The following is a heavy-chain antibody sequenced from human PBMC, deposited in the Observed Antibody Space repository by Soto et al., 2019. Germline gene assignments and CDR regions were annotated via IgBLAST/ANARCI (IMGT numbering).Heavy chain of an antibody. CDR2: ISWNSGSI. CDR1: GFTFDDYA. J-gene: IGHJ4*02. V-gene: IGHV3-9*01. CDR3: AKDGNSGSYY. Sequence: PGGSLRLSCAASGFTFDDYAMHWVRQAPGKGLEWVSGISWNSGSIGYADSVKGRFTISRDNAKNSLYLQMNSLRAEDTALYYCAKDGNSGSYYWGQGTLVTVS. D-gene: IGHD1-26*01.